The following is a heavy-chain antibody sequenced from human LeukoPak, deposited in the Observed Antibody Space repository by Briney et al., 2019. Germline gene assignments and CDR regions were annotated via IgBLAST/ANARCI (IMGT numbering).Heavy chain of an antibody. CDR3: ARERVGATKSGFDY. V-gene: IGHV1-69*06. D-gene: IGHD1-26*01. CDR2: IIPIFGTA. Sequence: SVKVSCKASGGTFSSYAISWVRQAPGQGLEWMGGIIPIFGTANYAQKFQGRVTITADKSTSTAYMELSSLRSEDTAVYYCARERVGATKSGFDYWGQGTLVTVSS. J-gene: IGHJ4*02. CDR1: GGTFSSYA.